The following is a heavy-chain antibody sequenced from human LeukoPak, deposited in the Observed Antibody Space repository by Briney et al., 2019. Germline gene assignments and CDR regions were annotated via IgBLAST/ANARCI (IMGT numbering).Heavy chain of an antibody. CDR3: ARADCSSTSCYTSWFDP. CDR2: INPSGGST. V-gene: IGHV1-46*01. CDR1: GYTFTSYY. D-gene: IGHD2-2*02. J-gene: IGHJ5*02. Sequence: ASVKVSCKASGYTFTSYYMHWVRQAPGQGLEWMGIINPSGGSTSYAQKFQGRVTMTRDMSTSTVYMELSSLRSEDTAVYYCARADCSSTSCYTSWFDPWGQGTLVTVSS.